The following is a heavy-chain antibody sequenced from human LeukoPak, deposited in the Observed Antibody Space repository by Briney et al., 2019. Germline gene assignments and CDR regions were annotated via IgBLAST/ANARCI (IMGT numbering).Heavy chain of an antibody. CDR2: ISYDGSNK. CDR1: GFTFSSYA. CDR3: ARSIVPDFDAFDI. Sequence: PGRSLRLSCAASGFTFSSYAMHWVRQAPGKGLEWVAVISYDGSNKYYADSVKGRFTISRDNSKNTLYLQMNSLRAEDTAVYYCARSIVPDFDAFDIWGQGTTVTVSS. J-gene: IGHJ3*02. D-gene: IGHD2-15*01. V-gene: IGHV3-30-3*01.